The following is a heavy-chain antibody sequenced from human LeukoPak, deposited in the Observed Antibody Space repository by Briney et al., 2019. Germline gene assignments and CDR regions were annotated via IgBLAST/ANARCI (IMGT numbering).Heavy chain of an antibody. V-gene: IGHV1-46*01. J-gene: IGHJ3*02. CDR2: INPSGGST. Sequence: ASVKVSCKASGYTFTSYYMHWVRQAPGQGLEWMGIINPSGGSTSYAQKFQGRVTMTRDTSTSTVYMELSSLRSEDTAVCYCASVVIVGDAFDIWGQGTMVTVSS. CDR3: ASVVIVGDAFDI. CDR1: GYTFTSYY. D-gene: IGHD3-16*02.